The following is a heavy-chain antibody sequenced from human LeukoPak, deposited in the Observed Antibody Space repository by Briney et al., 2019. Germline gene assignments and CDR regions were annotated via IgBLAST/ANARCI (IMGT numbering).Heavy chain of an antibody. CDR3: ARELLLPDAFDI. J-gene: IGHJ3*02. D-gene: IGHD2-15*01. CDR2: IYYSGST. Sequence: PSETLSLTCTVSGGSISSYYWSWIRQPPGKGLEWIGYIYYSGSTNYNPSLKSRVTISVDTSKNQFSLKLSSVTAADTAVYYCARELLLPDAFDIWGQGTMVTVSS. V-gene: IGHV4-59*01. CDR1: GGSISSYY.